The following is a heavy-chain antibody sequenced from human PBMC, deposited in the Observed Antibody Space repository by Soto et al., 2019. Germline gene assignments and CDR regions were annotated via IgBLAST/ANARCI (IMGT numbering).Heavy chain of an antibody. CDR1: GYTFTSYY. Sequence: ASVKVSCKASGYTFTSYYMHWVRQAPGQGLEWMGWISAYNGNTNYAQKLQGRVTMTTDTSTSTAYMELRSLRSDDTAVYYCARDSLGINWFDPWGQGTLVTVSS. J-gene: IGHJ5*02. CDR2: ISAYNGNT. V-gene: IGHV1-18*04. D-gene: IGHD3-16*02. CDR3: ARDSLGINWFDP.